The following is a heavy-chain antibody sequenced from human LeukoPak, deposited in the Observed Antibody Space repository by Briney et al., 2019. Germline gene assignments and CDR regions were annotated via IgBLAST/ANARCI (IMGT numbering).Heavy chain of an antibody. CDR1: GGSISSGTYY. J-gene: IGHJ3*02. D-gene: IGHD1-14*01. CDR2: INDGGST. Sequence: SETLSLTCSGSGGSISSGTYYWAWIRQPPGQGLEWIGCINDGGSTYSNPSLKSRVTISVDTSKNQFPLQMSSVPAADTAVYFCARELPADAFDIWGQGTMATVSS. CDR3: ARELPADAFDI. V-gene: IGHV4-39*06.